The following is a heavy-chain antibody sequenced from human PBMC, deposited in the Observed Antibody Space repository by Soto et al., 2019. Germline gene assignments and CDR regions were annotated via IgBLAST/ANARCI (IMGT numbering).Heavy chain of an antibody. CDR2: IMPIYGTP. V-gene: IGHV1-69*13. J-gene: IGHJ5*02. CDR3: ARPIQYYFDTSAQSAWFDP. CDR1: GGTFSTYA. Sequence: SVKVSCKASGGTFSTYAISWVRQAPGQGLEWMGGIMPIYGTPNYAQKFQGRVTITADESTSTAYMELSSLRSEDTAVYYCARPIQYYFDTSAQSAWFDPWGQGTLVTVSS. D-gene: IGHD3-22*01.